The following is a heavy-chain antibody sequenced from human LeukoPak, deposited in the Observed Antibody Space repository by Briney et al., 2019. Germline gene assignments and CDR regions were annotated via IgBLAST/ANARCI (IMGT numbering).Heavy chain of an antibody. D-gene: IGHD3-9*01. CDR3: ATRVVFDWLLFAY. J-gene: IGHJ4*02. V-gene: IGHV3-7*01. CDR1: GITFSRYW. Sequence: PGGSLRLSCATSGITFSRYWMTWVRQAPGKGLEWVANIKQDGSEKYYVDSVKGRFTISRDSAKNSLYLQMNSLRAEDTAVYYCATRVVFDWLLFAYWGQGTLVTVSS. CDR2: IKQDGSEK.